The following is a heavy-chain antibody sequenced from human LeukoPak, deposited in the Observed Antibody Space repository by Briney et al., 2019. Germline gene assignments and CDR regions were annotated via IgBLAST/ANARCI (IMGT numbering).Heavy chain of an antibody. V-gene: IGHV3-30-3*01. CDR2: ISYDGSNK. CDR3: ASAYYDSSGYSEPYDY. CDR1: GFTFSSYA. J-gene: IGHJ4*02. D-gene: IGHD3-22*01. Sequence: GRSLRLSCAASGFTFSSYAMHWVRQAPGKGLEWVAVISYDGSNKYYADSVKGRFTISRDNSKNTLYLQMNSLRAEDTAVYYCASAYYDSSGYSEPYDYWGQGTLVTVSS.